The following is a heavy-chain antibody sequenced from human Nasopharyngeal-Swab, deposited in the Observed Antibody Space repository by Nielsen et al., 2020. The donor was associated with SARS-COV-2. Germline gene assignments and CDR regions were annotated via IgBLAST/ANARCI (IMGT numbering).Heavy chain of an antibody. D-gene: IGHD1-26*01. V-gene: IGHV3-23*01. CDR3: AKVGREQNSRRNPYFDS. J-gene: IGHJ4*02. Sequence: SCAASGFTFSSYAMSWVRQAPGKGLEWVSTIGGSGGSTYYADSVKGRFTISRDSSMNTLYLQMNSLRAEDTAVYYCAKVGREQNSRRNPYFDSWGQGTLVTVSS. CDR1: GFTFSSYA. CDR2: IGGSGGST.